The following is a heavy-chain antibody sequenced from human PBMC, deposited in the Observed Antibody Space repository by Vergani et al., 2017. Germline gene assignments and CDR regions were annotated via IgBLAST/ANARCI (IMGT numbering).Heavy chain of an antibody. CDR3: TTVEGSSRGFDY. J-gene: IGHJ4*02. CDR2: IYSGGST. V-gene: IGHV3-53*04. Sequence: EVQLVESGGGLVQPGGSLRLSCAASGFTVSSNYMSWVRQAPGKGLEWVSVIYSGGSTSYADSVKGRFNISRHNSKNTLYLQMNSMRTEDTAEYYCTTVEGSSRGFDYWGQGTLVTVSS. D-gene: IGHD2-2*01. CDR1: GFTVSSNY.